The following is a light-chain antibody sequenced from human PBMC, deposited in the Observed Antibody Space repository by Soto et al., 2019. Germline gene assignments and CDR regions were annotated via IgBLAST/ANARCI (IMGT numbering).Light chain of an antibody. CDR1: QSVGSRS. CDR2: GTS. CDR3: PQYGRSPT. Sequence: EIVLTQSPGTLSLSPGERATLSCRASQSVGSRSLAWYQQKPGQAPRVLLYGTSERATGIPDRFSGSGSGTEFTLTISRLEPEDFAVYFCPQYGRSPTFGQGTKVDI. J-gene: IGKJ1*01. V-gene: IGKV3-20*01.